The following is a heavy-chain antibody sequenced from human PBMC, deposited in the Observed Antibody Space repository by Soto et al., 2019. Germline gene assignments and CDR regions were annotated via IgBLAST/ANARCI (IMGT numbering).Heavy chain of an antibody. CDR3: ARYGAGSYYPTTFDY. CDR1: GGSISSAGYN. J-gene: IGHJ4*02. D-gene: IGHD3-10*01. Sequence: QVHLQESGPGLVKPSQTLSLTCTVSGGSISSAGYNWSWIRQHPGKGLGWIGYIYYSGSTYYNPSLRRRFITSVDTSRTQYSLKLSSVTAADTVVYYCARYGAGSYYPTTFDYWGQGTLVTVSS. V-gene: IGHV4-31*03. CDR2: IYYSGST.